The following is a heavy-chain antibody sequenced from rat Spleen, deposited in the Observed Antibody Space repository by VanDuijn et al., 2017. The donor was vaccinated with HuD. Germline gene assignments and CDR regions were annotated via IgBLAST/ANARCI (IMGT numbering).Heavy chain of an antibody. Sequence: EVQLVESDGGLVQPGRSLKLSCAASGFTFSDYYMAWVRQAPTKGLEWVANISYDGSSTYYRDSVKGRFTISRDNAKSTLYLQMDSLRSEDTATYYCARHGEYTTDYYYYWYFDFWGPGTMVTVSS. J-gene: IGHJ1*01. CDR1: GFTFSDYY. D-gene: IGHD1-6*01. V-gene: IGHV5-29*01. CDR2: ISYDGSST. CDR3: ARHGEYTTDYYYYWYFDF.